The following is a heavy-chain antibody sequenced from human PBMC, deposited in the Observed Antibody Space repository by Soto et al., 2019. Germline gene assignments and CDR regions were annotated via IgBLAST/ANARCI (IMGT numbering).Heavy chain of an antibody. CDR3: ARDDKELFRYYYYYYMDV. V-gene: IGHV3-33*01. Sequence: QVQLVESGGGVVQPGRSLRLSCAASGFTFSSYGMHWVRQAPGKGLEWVAVIWYDGSNKYYADSVKGRFTISRDNSKNTLYLQINSLRAEDTAVYYCARDDKELFRYYYYYYMDVWGKGTTVTVSS. J-gene: IGHJ6*03. D-gene: IGHD3-10*01. CDR2: IWYDGSNK. CDR1: GFTFSSYG.